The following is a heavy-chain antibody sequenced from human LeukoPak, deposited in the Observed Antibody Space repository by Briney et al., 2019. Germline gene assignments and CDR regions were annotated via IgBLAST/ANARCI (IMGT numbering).Heavy chain of an antibody. Sequence: GGSLRLSCAASGFAFSTYSMNWVRQAPGKGLEWVSKITSKSDIIDYADSVKGRFTISRDNAKNSLYLQMNSLRDEDTAVYYCARQSGYYYDSSGYGPFDYWGQGTLVTVSS. CDR3: ARQSGYYYDSSGYGPFDY. CDR1: GFAFSTYS. J-gene: IGHJ4*02. D-gene: IGHD3-22*01. V-gene: IGHV3-48*02. CDR2: ITSKSDII.